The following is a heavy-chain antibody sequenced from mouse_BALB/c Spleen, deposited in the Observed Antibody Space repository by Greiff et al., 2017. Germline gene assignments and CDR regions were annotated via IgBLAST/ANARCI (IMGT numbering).Heavy chain of an antibody. V-gene: IGHV1-54*01. CDR3: ARSDYYGSSPCSFDY. D-gene: IGHD1-1*01. J-gene: IGHJ2*01. CDR2: INPGSGGT. Sequence: QVHVKQSGAELVRPGTSVKVSCKASGYAFTNYLIEWVKQRPGQGLEWIGVINPGSGGTNYNEKFKGKATLTAEKSSSTAYMQLSSLTSDDSAVYFCARSDYYGSSPCSFDYWGQGTTLTVSS. CDR1: GYAFTNYL.